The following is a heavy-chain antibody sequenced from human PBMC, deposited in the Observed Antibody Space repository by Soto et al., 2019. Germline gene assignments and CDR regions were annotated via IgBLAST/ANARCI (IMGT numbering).Heavy chain of an antibody. CDR3: ARGLDILTGYGY. D-gene: IGHD3-9*01. J-gene: IGHJ4*02. CDR2: MNPNSGNT. CDR1: GYTFTSYD. V-gene: IGHV1-8*01. Sequence: ASVKVSCKASGYTFTSYDINWVRQATGQGLEWMGWMNPNSGNTGYAQKFQGRVTMTRNTSISTAYMELSSLRSEDTAVYYCARGLDILTGYGYWGQGTLVTVSS.